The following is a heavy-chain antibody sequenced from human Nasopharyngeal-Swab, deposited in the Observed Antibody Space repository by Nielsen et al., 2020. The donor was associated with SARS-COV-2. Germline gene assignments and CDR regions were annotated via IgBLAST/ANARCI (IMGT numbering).Heavy chain of an antibody. J-gene: IGHJ6*03. CDR1: GGSIRSSNW. V-gene: IGHV4-4*02. CDR3: ARAQRGLAATIFYDYMDV. Sequence: LETLSLTCDVSGGSIRSSNWWTWVRQQRGKGLEGIGEIYHGGNTNYNPSLKRRVSISVDKSKNQFSLKLTTVTATDTAVYYCARAQRGLAATIFYDYMDVWGKGTTVTVSS. D-gene: IGHD6-25*01. CDR2: IYHGGNT.